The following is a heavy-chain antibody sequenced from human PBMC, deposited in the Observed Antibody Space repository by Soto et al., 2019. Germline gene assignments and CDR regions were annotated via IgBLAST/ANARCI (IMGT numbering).Heavy chain of an antibody. CDR1: GGSVSSDTYY. Sequence: SETLSLTCTVSGGSVSSDTYYWSWIRQPPGKGLEWIGYIYCSGSTNYNPSLKSRVTISVDTSKNQFSLRLSSVTAADTAVYYCARAGGYSGYDSWSWFDPWGQGSLVTVSS. V-gene: IGHV4-61*01. CDR2: IYCSGST. J-gene: IGHJ5*02. CDR3: ARAGGYSGYDSWSWFDP. D-gene: IGHD5-12*01.